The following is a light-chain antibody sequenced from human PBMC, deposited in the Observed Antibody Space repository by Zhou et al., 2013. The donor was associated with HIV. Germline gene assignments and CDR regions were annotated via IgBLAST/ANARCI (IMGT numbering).Light chain of an antibody. Sequence: EIVLTQSPGTLSLSPGERATLSCRASQSVTSSYLAWHQQIRGQAPRLLIYDVSSRATGIPDRFTGSGSGTDFTLTFTTLGPEDFAVYYCQQYANSPQTFGQGTKVEIK. J-gene: IGKJ2*01. V-gene: IGKV3-20*01. CDR1: QSVTSSY. CDR3: QQYANSPQT. CDR2: DVS.